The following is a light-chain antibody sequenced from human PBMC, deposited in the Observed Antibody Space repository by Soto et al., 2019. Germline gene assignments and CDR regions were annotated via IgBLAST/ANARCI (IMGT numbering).Light chain of an antibody. CDR3: MQATHWPPT. Sequence: DVVMTQSPLSLPVTLGQPASISCKSSQSLVFSDGNAYLNWFQQRPGQTPRRLIYRASNRDSGVPDRFSGSWSGTDFTLQINGVEAEDVGVYYCMQATHWPPTFGRGTRVEIK. CDR1: QSLVFSDGNAY. V-gene: IGKV2-30*01. J-gene: IGKJ1*01. CDR2: RAS.